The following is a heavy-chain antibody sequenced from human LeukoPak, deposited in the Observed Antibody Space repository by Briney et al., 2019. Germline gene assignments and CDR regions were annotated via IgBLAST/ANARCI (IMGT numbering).Heavy chain of an antibody. CDR1: GGTFSSYA. J-gene: IGHJ6*02. CDR3: AARNRGYSSSTSCHDITYYYYYYGMDV. Sequence: SVKVSCKASGGTFSSYAISWVRQAPGQGLEWMGRIIPILGIANYAQKFQGRVTITADKSTSTAYMELSSLRSEDTAVYYCAARNRGYSSSTSCHDITYYYYYYGMDVWGQGTTVTVSS. V-gene: IGHV1-69*04. CDR2: IIPILGIA. D-gene: IGHD2-2*01.